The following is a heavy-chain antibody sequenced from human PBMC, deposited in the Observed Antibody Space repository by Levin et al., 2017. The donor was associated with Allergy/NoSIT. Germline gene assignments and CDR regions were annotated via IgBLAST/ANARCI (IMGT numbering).Heavy chain of an antibody. CDR2: ISGSGGST. Sequence: PGGSLRLSCAASGFTFSNYAMSWVRQAPGKGLEWVSAISGSGGSTYYADSVKGRFTISRDNSKNTLYLQMNSLRAEDTAVYYCAKSKSFHSGSFDYWGQGALVTVSS. V-gene: IGHV3-23*01. CDR1: GFTFSNYA. CDR3: AKSKSFHSGSFDY. J-gene: IGHJ4*02. D-gene: IGHD1-26*01.